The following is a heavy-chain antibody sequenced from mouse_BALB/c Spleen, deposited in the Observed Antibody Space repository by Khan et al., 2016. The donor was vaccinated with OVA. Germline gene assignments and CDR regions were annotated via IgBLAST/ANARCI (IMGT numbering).Heavy chain of an antibody. J-gene: IGHJ3*01. CDR3: ARDGYSPGFAY. CDR2: IDPENDNT. CDR1: GFAIKDSY. D-gene: IGHD2-3*01. V-gene: IGHV14-1*02. Sequence: VQLKQSGAELVRPGALVNLSCKASGFAIKDSYMHWVKQRPEKGLEWIGWIDPENDNTIYAPKFKGKASITSETSSNTAYLQLSSLTSEDTAVYYCARDGYSPGFAYWGQGTLVTVSA.